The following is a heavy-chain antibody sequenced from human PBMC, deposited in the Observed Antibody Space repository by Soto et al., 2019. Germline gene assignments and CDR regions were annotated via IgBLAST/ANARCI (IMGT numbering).Heavy chain of an antibody. CDR2: IIPIFGTA. J-gene: IGHJ2*01. Sequence: QVQLVQSGAEVKKPGSSVKVSCKASGGTFSSYAISWVRQAPGQGLEWMGGIIPIFGTANYAQKFQGRGTITADESTSTAYMELSSLRSEDTAVYYCARDGDYYDSSGAYWYFDLWGRGTLVTVSS. D-gene: IGHD3-22*01. CDR1: GGTFSSYA. CDR3: ARDGDYYDSSGAYWYFDL. V-gene: IGHV1-69*12.